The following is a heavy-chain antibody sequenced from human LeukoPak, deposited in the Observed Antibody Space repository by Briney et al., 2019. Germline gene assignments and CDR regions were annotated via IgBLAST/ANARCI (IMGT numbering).Heavy chain of an antibody. J-gene: IGHJ4*02. CDR2: ISSSGKTI. V-gene: IGHV3-11*01. Sequence: GGSLRLSCAASGFTLSDYYMSWIRQAPGKGLEWISYISSSGKTIYYADSVKGRFTISRDNAKNSLYLQVNSLRAEDTAVYYCARELEWLDYWGQGTLVTVSS. CDR1: GFTLSDYY. D-gene: IGHD3-3*01. CDR3: ARELEWLDY.